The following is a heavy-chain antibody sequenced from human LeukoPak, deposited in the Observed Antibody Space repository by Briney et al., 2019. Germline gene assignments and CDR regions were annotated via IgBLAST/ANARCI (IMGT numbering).Heavy chain of an antibody. CDR2: IYYSGST. CDR3: ARSLEMATTYFDY. J-gene: IGHJ4*02. Sequence: SETLPLTCTVSGGSISSSSYYWGWIRQPPGKGLEWIGSIYYSGSTYYNPSLKSRVTISVDTSKNQFSLKLSSVTAADTAVYYCARSLEMATTYFDYWGQGTLVTVSS. CDR1: GGSISSSSYY. V-gene: IGHV4-39*07. D-gene: IGHD5-24*01.